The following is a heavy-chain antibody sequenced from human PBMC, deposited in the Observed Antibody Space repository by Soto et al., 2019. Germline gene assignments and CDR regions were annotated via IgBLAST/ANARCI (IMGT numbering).Heavy chain of an antibody. Sequence: SVKVSFKASGGTFSSYAISWVRQAPGQGLEWMGGIIPIFGTANYARKFQGRVTITANESTSTAYMELSSLRSEDTAVYYCARDPWSREGYCSGGSCYYYYGMDVWGQGTTVTVSS. D-gene: IGHD2-15*01. J-gene: IGHJ6*02. CDR3: ARDPWSREGYCSGGSCYYYYGMDV. CDR1: GGTFSSYA. V-gene: IGHV1-69*13. CDR2: IIPIFGTA.